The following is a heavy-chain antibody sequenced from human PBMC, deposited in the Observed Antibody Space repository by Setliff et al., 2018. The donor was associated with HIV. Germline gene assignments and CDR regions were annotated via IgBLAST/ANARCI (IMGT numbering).Heavy chain of an antibody. Sequence: SETLSLTCTVSGGSISSGSYYWSWMRQPAGKGLEWIGHIYTSGSTNYNPSLKSRVTISVDTSKNQFSLKLSSVTAADTAVYYCAALSVVQTQAMELAWFEPWGQGTPVTVSS. D-gene: IGHD1-26*01. CDR3: AALSVVQTQAMELAWFEP. J-gene: IGHJ5*02. V-gene: IGHV4-61*09. CDR2: IYTSGST. CDR1: GGSISSGSYY.